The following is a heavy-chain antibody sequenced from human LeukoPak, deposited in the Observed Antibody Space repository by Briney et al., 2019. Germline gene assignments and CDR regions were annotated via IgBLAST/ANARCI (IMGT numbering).Heavy chain of an antibody. CDR3: ADVGYYDSSGSFNY. Sequence: PGGSLRLSCAASGFTFSSYAMSWVRQAPGKGLEWVSAISGSDGSTYYADSVKGRFTISRDNSKNTLYLQMNSLRAEDTAVYYCADVGYYDSSGSFNYWGQGTLVTVSS. CDR1: GFTFSSYA. J-gene: IGHJ4*02. V-gene: IGHV3-23*01. CDR2: ISGSDGST. D-gene: IGHD3-22*01.